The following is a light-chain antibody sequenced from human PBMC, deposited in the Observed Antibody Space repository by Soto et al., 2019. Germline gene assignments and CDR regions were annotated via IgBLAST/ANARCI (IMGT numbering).Light chain of an antibody. Sequence: DIQMTQSPSTLSGSVGDRVTITCRASQSISSWLAWYQQKPGKAPKFLIYDASNLESGVPSRFSGSGSGTDFTLTISSLQPEDFATYYCQQYYSFPRTFGQGTKVDIK. J-gene: IGKJ1*01. CDR2: DAS. CDR3: QQYYSFPRT. CDR1: QSISSW. V-gene: IGKV1-5*01.